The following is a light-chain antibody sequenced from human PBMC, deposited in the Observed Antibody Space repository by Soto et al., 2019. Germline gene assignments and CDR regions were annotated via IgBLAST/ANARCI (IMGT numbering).Light chain of an antibody. J-gene: IGLJ1*01. Sequence: QSVLTQPPSASGSPGQSVTISFPGTSRDVGGYNYVSWYQQHPGKAPKLMIYEVSKRPSGVPDRFSGSKSGNTASLTVSWLQAEDEADYYCSSYAGSNNFVFGAGTKVTVL. CDR3: SSYAGSNNFV. CDR2: EVS. CDR1: SRDVGGYNY. V-gene: IGLV2-8*01.